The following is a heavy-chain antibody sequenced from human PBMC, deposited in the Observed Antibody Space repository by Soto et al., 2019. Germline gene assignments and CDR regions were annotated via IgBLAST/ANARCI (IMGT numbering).Heavy chain of an antibody. Sequence: SETLSLTCTVSVGSISSYYWSWIRQPPGKGLEWIGYIYYSGSTNYNPSLKSRVTISVDTSKNQFSLKLSSVTAADTAVYYCARLIGRNGKNRFDPWGQGTLVTVS. J-gene: IGHJ5*02. CDR1: VGSISSYY. V-gene: IGHV4-59*08. CDR2: IYYSGST. D-gene: IGHD2-21*01. CDR3: ARLIGRNGKNRFDP.